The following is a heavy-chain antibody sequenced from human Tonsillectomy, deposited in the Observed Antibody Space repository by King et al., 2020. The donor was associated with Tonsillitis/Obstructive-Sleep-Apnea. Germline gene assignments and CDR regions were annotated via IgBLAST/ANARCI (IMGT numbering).Heavy chain of an antibody. CDR1: GFTFSSYG. V-gene: IGHV3-30*18. D-gene: IGHD6-13*01. CDR3: AKDRSSSWTLDY. CDR2: ISYDGSKI. J-gene: IGHJ4*02. Sequence: VQLVQSGGGVVQPGRSLRLSCAASGFTFSSYGMHWVRQAPGKGLEWVAIISYDGSKIYYADSVKGRFTISRDNSKNTLYLQMNSLRGEDTAVYYCAKDRSSSWTLDYWCQGPLVTVSS.